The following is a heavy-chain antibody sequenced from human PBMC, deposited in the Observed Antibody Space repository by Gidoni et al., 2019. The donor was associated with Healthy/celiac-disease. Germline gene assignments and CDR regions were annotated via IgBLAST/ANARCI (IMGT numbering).Heavy chain of an antibody. CDR2: ISSSSSTI. V-gene: IGHV3-48*02. CDR3: ARDGNGGSD. J-gene: IGHJ4*02. CDR1: GFTFSSYS. Sequence: EVQLVESGGGLVQPGGSLRLSCAASGFTFSSYSMNWVRQAPGKGLEWVSYISSSSSTIYYADSVKGRFTISRDNAKNSLYLQMNILRDEDTAVYYCARDGNGGSDWGQGTLVTVSS. D-gene: IGHD2-15*01.